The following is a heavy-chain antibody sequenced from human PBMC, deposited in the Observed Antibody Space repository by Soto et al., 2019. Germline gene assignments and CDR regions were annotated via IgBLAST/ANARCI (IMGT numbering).Heavy chain of an antibody. CDR2: IFDSGTT. CDR1: GGSITIDYSC. D-gene: IGHD7-27*01. CDR3: ARGPSGDKVHY. Sequence: PSETLSLTCTVSGGSITIDYSCWGGIRHPPGEGLEWIGHIFDSGTTYTNPSLRSQVAISLDTSKNHFSLTLSSVTAADTAVYYCARGPSGDKVHYWGQGALVTVSS. J-gene: IGHJ4*02. V-gene: IGHV4-30-4*01.